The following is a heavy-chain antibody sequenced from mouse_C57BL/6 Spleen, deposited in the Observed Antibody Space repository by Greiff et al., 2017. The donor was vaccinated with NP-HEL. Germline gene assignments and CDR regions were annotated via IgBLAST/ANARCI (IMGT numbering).Heavy chain of an antibody. CDR2: INPYNGGT. Sequence: VQLKQSGPVLVKPGASVKMSCKASGYTFTDYYMNWVKQSHGKSLEWIGVINPYNGGTSYNQKFKGKATLTVDKSSSTAYMELNSLTSEDSAVYYCARGDYLAWFAYWGQGTLVTVSA. CDR1: GYTFTDYY. J-gene: IGHJ3*01. D-gene: IGHD2-4*01. CDR3: ARGDYLAWFAY. V-gene: IGHV1-19*01.